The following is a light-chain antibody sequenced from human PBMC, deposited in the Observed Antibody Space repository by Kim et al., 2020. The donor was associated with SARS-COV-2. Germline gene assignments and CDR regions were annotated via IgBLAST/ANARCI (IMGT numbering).Light chain of an antibody. CDR1: QNISHF. V-gene: IGKV1-33*01. Sequence: ASVGDRVTITCRASQNISHFLNWFQQKPGTAPKLLIYDASNLETGVPSRFSASGSGTDFTFTISSLQPEDIATYYCQQYENLPLTFGGGTKVDIK. CDR2: DAS. CDR3: QQYENLPLT. J-gene: IGKJ4*01.